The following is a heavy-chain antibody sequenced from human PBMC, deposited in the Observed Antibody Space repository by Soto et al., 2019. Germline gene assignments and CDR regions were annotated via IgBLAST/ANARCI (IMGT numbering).Heavy chain of an antibody. D-gene: IGHD3-16*01. J-gene: IGHJ6*02. CDR2: IIPIFGTA. CDR3: ARGSSLDGSYVLRSYYYYGMDV. CDR1: GGTFSSYA. Sequence: GASVKVSCKASGGTFSSYAISWVRQAPGQGLEWMGGIIPIFGTANYAQKFQGRVTITADESTSTAYMELSSLRSEDTAVYYCARGSSLDGSYVLRSYYYYGMDVWGQGTTVTVSS. V-gene: IGHV1-69*13.